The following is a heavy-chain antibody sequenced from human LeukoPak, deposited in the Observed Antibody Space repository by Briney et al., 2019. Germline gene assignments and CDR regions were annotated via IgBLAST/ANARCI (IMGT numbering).Heavy chain of an antibody. D-gene: IGHD1-26*01. CDR1: GFTLGSYG. V-gene: IGHV3-33*01. CDR2: IWYDGSNK. CDR3: ARERVVGASFDY. Sequence: GGSLRLSCAASGFTLGSYGMHWVRQAPGKGLEWVAVIWYDGSNKYYADSVKGRFTISRDNSKNTLYLQMNSLRAEDTAAYYCARERVVGASFDYWGQGTLVTVSS. J-gene: IGHJ4*02.